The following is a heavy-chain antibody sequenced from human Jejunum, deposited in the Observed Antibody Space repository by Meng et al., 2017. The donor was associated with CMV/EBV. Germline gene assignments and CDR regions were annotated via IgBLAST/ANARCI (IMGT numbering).Heavy chain of an antibody. CDR3: ARDSPLDVYSLLDY. V-gene: IGHV7-4-1*02. CDR1: VNTFTSYA. D-gene: IGHD5/OR15-5a*01. CDR2: IEPNTGNP. J-gene: IGHJ4*02. Sequence: VVQAGSELKSPGASGEVFLRHSVNTFTSYAINWVRHAPGQGLDWMVWIEPNTGNPTYDQGFTGRFVFSLDTSVSTAYLHINSLRADDTAVYYCARDSPLDVYSLLDYWGQGTLVTVSS.